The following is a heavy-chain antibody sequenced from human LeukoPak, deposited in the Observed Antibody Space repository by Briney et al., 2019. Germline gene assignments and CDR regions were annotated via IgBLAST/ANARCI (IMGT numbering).Heavy chain of an antibody. J-gene: IGHJ1*01. Sequence: ASVKVSCKASGYTFTSYGISWVRQAPGQGLEWMGWISAYNGNTNYAQKLQGRVTMTTDTSTSTAHMELRSLRSDDTAVYYCARDYGDGTEYFQHWGQGTLVTVSS. CDR1: GYTFTSYG. CDR2: ISAYNGNT. V-gene: IGHV1-18*04. CDR3: ARDYGDGTEYFQH. D-gene: IGHD4-17*01.